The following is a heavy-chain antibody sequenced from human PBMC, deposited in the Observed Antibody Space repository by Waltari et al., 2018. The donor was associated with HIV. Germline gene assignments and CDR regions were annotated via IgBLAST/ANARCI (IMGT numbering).Heavy chain of an antibody. J-gene: IGHJ6*02. D-gene: IGHD3-3*01. Sequence: EVQLVESGGGLFTTGGCLRPPCAASGFPFSPSNINWVPQAPGKGLEWISSISSSTTYKNYAESVKGRFTISRDNAKKSLYLQMNSLRAEDTAVYYCARDWSAYDEPDYYYAMDVWGQGTTVTVSS. CDR3: ARDWSAYDEPDYYYAMDV. V-gene: IGHV3-21*02. CDR1: GFPFSPSN. CDR2: ISSSTTYK.